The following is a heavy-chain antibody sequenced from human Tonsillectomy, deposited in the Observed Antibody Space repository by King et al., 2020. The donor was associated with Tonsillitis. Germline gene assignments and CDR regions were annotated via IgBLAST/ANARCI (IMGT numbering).Heavy chain of an antibody. J-gene: IGHJ4*02. Sequence: VQLVQSGGEVKKPGASVKVSCKASGYTFTSYGISWVRQAPGQGLEWMGWISTYNGNTNYAQKLQGRVTMTTDTSTSTAYMELRSLRSDDTAVYYCARDGADYGDFLGFDYWGQGTLVTVSS. CDR2: ISTYNGNT. V-gene: IGHV1-18*04. CDR1: GYTFTSYG. CDR3: ARDGADYGDFLGFDY. D-gene: IGHD4-17*01.